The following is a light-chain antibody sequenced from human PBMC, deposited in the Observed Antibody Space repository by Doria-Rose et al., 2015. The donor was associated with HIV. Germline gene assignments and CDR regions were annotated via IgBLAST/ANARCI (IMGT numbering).Light chain of an antibody. J-gene: IGKJ1*01. CDR2: GAS. CDR1: QSVSAHY. V-gene: IGKV3-20*01. CDR3: HQYASSRT. Sequence: EIVLTQSPGTLSLSPGERATLSCMASQSVSAHYLAWYKQRPGQSPRLLIYGASSRATDIPDRFSGSGSGTDFTLTISRREPEDFAVYYCHQYASSRTFGQGTKVEIK.